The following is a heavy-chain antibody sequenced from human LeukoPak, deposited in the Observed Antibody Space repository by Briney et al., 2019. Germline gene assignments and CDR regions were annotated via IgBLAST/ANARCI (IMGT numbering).Heavy chain of an antibody. CDR1: GGSISSYY. D-gene: IGHD2-2*01. CDR2: IYYSGSA. Sequence: SETLSLTCTVSGGSISSYYWSWIRQPPGKGLEWIGYIYYSGSAYYNPSLKSRATLSVDTSKNQFSLELSSVTAADTAVYYCARWDRGSTSDFDYWGQGTLVTVSS. J-gene: IGHJ4*02. V-gene: IGHV4-59*01. CDR3: ARWDRGSTSDFDY.